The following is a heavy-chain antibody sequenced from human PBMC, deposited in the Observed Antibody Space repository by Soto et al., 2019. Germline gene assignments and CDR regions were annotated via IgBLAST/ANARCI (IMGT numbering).Heavy chain of an antibody. CDR1: GVNLNTFG. Sequence: QVQLVESGGGVVQPGGSLRLSCAVSGVNLNTFGMHWVRQGPGKGLEWVAVIWFDGTNKYYADSVKGQFTISRDISKSALHVQMNSLLAEHTAVYYCARDRSYVSSGPPLGYYYGLGAGGQATTVTVSS. D-gene: IGHD3-3*01. J-gene: IGHJ6*01. CDR2: IWFDGTNK. CDR3: ARDRSYVSSGPPLGYYYGLGA. V-gene: IGHV3-33*01.